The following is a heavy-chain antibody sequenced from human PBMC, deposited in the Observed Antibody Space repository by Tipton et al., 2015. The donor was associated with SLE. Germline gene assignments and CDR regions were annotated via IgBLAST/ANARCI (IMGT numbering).Heavy chain of an antibody. CDR1: GYTFTSYD. CDR3: ARAYSSPTMYYFDY. D-gene: IGHD6-13*01. J-gene: IGHJ4*02. V-gene: IGHV1-8*01. Sequence: QSGPEVKKPGASVKVSCKASGYTFTSYDINWVRQATGQGLEWMGWMNPNSGNTGYAQKFQGRVTITRNTSISTAYMELSSLRSDDTAVYYCARAYSSPTMYYFDYWGQGILVTVSS. CDR2: MNPNSGNT.